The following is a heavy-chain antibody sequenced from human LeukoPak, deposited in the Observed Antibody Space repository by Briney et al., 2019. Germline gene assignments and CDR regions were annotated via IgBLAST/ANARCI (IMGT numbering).Heavy chain of an antibody. CDR3: ARSVIFLGDNWFDP. J-gene: IGHJ5*02. Sequence: GASVKVSCKASGYTFTSYGISWVRQAPGQGLEWMGWISAYNGNTNYAQKLQGRVTMTTDTSTSTAYMELRSLRSDDTAVYYCARSVIFLGDNWFDPGAREPWSPSPQ. CDR1: GYTFTSYG. D-gene: IGHD2/OR15-2a*01. CDR2: ISAYNGNT. V-gene: IGHV1-18*01.